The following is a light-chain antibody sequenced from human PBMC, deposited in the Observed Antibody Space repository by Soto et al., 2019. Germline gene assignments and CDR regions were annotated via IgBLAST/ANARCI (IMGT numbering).Light chain of an antibody. Sequence: DIQMTQSPSTLSASVGDRVTITCRASQSISSWLAWYQQKPGKAPKLLIYKASSLESGVPSRFSGSGSVTEFTLTISSLQPDDFATYYCQQSDSYSNTFGQGTKLEIK. J-gene: IGKJ2*01. CDR1: QSISSW. CDR3: QQSDSYSNT. V-gene: IGKV1-5*03. CDR2: KAS.